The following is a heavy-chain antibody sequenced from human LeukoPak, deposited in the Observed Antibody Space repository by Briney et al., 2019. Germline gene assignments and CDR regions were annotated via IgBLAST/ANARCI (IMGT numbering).Heavy chain of an antibody. Sequence: PGGSLRLSCAASEFTFSTYAMSWVRQAPGKGLEWVSGISGGGGSTFYADSVKGRFSISRDNAKNSLYLQMSSLRAEDTALYYCAREASVAVRRFDYWGQGSLVTVSS. V-gene: IGHV3-23*01. CDR3: AREASVAVRRFDY. CDR1: EFTFSTYA. D-gene: IGHD6-19*01. CDR2: ISGGGGST. J-gene: IGHJ4*02.